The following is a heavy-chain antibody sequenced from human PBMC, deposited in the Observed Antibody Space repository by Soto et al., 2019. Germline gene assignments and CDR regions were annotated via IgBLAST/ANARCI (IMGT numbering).Heavy chain of an antibody. D-gene: IGHD3-22*01. V-gene: IGHV1-46*01. CDR1: GYNFTSHY. J-gene: IGHJ6*02. CDR3: ARVGYSSTGTTFHYHGLDV. CDR2: IYPRGGTT. Sequence: VKVSCKASGYNFTSHYMHWVRQAPGQGLESMGIIYPRGGTTIYAQKFQGRVTMTRDTSTHTFYMELSSLRSEDTAMYYCARVGYSSTGTTFHYHGLDVWGQGTTVTVSS.